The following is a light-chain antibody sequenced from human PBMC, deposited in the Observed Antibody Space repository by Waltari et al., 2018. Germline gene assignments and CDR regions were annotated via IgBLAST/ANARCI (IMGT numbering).Light chain of an antibody. CDR1: SSDVGGYNS. Sequence: QSALTQPRSVSGSPGQSVPISCTGTSSDVGGYNSVPWYQQDPCKAPKLLIFDVSERPSGVSDRFSGSKSGNTASLTISGLQAEDEADYHCCSFAAGNTVIFGGGTKLTVV. J-gene: IGLJ2*01. V-gene: IGLV2-11*01. CDR2: DVS. CDR3: CSFAAGNTVI.